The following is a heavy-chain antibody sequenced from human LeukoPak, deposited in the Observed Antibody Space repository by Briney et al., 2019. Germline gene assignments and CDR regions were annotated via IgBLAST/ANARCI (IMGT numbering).Heavy chain of an antibody. D-gene: IGHD6-13*01. J-gene: IGHJ4*02. CDR2: ITGSGDTT. CDR1: GFTFSSYA. CDR3: AKDYSNIPAPANPLFDY. V-gene: IGHV3-23*01. Sequence: HPGGSLRLSCAASGFTFSSYAMSWVRQGPGKGLEWVSGITGSGDTTFYADSVKGRFTISRDNSDNTLYLQMNSLRAEDTALYYCAKDYSNIPAPANPLFDYWGQGTLVTVSS.